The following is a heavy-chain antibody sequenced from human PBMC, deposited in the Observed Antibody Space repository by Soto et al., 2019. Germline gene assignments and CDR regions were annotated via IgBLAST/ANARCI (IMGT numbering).Heavy chain of an antibody. CDR3: ARVPGISAPFTEYGMDV. D-gene: IGHD2-8*02. CDR1: GFTFSDHY. Sequence: GGSLRLSCAASGFTFSDHYMDWVRQAPGKGLEWVGRTRNKTKSYTTEYAASVKGRFTISRDDSKNSLYLQMNSLKTEDTAVYYCARVPGISAPFTEYGMDVWGQGTTVTVSS. J-gene: IGHJ6*02. CDR2: TRNKTKSYTT. V-gene: IGHV3-72*01.